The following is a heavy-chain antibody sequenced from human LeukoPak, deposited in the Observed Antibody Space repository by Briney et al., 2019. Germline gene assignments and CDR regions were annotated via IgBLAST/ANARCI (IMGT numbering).Heavy chain of an antibody. V-gene: IGHV3-23*01. Sequence: GGSLRLSCAASGFTFSSYAMSWVRQAPGKELEWVSAISGSGGSTYYADSVKGRFTISRDNSKNTLYLQMNSLRAEDTAVYYCAKDLSLGLVADFDYWGQGTLVTVSS. D-gene: IGHD2-21*01. J-gene: IGHJ4*02. CDR2: ISGSGGST. CDR1: GFTFSSYA. CDR3: AKDLSLGLVADFDY.